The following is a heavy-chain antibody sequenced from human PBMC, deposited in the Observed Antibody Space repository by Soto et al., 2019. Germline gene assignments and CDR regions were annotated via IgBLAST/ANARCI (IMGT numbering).Heavy chain of an antibody. J-gene: IGHJ3*02. V-gene: IGHV4-59*08. CDR1: GGSISSYY. CDR2: IYYTGST. CDR3: ARPVSSGSYSGAFDI. Sequence: QVQLQESGPGLVKPSETLSLTCNVSGGSISSYYWSWIRQPPGKGLEWIGYIYYTGSTNYNPSLESRVTISVDTSKNQFSLKLSSVTAADTAVYYCARPVSSGSYSGAFDIWGQGTMVTVSS. D-gene: IGHD1-26*01.